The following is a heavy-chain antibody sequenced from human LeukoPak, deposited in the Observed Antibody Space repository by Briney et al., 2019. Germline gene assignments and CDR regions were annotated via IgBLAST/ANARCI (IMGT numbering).Heavy chain of an antibody. V-gene: IGHV3-21*01. D-gene: IGHD2-15*01. Sequence: GGSLRLSCAASGFTFSSYSMNWVRQAPGKGLEWVSAISSSSSYIYYADSVKGRFTISRDNAKNSLYLQMNSLRAEDTAVYYCARGYCSGGSCYFDYWGQGTLVTVSS. J-gene: IGHJ4*02. CDR2: ISSSSSYI. CDR1: GFTFSSYS. CDR3: ARGYCSGGSCYFDY.